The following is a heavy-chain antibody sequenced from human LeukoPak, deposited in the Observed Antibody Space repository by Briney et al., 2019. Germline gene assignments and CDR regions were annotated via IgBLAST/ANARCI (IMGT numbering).Heavy chain of an antibody. V-gene: IGHV4-59*11. Sequence: SETLSLTCSVSGGSISSHYWSWIRQPPGKGLEWIGYIYYSGSTEYNPSLKSRVTISVDTSKNQFSLKLSSVTAADTAVYYCARGGTTVTPGLLWFDPWGQGTLVTVSS. CDR3: ARGGTTVTPGLLWFDP. J-gene: IGHJ5*02. CDR1: GGSISSHY. CDR2: IYYSGST. D-gene: IGHD4-17*01.